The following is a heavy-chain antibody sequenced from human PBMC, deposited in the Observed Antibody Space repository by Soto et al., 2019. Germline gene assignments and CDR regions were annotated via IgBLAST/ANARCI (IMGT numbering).Heavy chain of an antibody. CDR1: GFTVSSNY. CDR3: ARGRSSALYDFWSGYWKWLDS. Sequence: PGGSLRLSCAASGFTVSSNYMSWVRQAPGKGLEWVSVIYSGGSTYYADSVKGRFTISRDNSKNTLYLQMNSLRAEDTAVYYCARGRSSALYDFWSGYWKWLDSWGQGSLVTFSS. J-gene: IGHJ5*01. CDR2: IYSGGST. D-gene: IGHD3-3*01. V-gene: IGHV3-66*01.